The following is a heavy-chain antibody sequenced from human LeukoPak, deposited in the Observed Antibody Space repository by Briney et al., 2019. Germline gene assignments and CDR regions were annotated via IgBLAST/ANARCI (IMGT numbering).Heavy chain of an antibody. J-gene: IGHJ5*02. CDR1: GGSFSGHS. V-gene: IGHV4-34*01. Sequence: PSETLSLTCAVYGGSFSGHSWSWIRQAPGKGLEWIGEISHTGSINYNPSLKSRVTISADTSKNQFSLRLSSVTAADTAVYYCATRLTYGDYFDPWGQGTLVTVSS. CDR2: ISHTGSI. CDR3: ATRLTYGDYFDP. D-gene: IGHD2-21*01.